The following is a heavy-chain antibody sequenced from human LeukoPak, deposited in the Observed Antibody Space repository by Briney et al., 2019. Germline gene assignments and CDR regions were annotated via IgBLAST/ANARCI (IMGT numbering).Heavy chain of an antibody. CDR1: GGTFSSYA. Sequence: ASVKVSCKASGGTFSSYAISWVRQAPGQGLEWMGGIIPIFGTANYAQKFQGRVTITADESTSTAYMELSSLRSEDTAVYYCARAETYYYDSSADAFDIWGQGTMVTVSS. V-gene: IGHV1-69*13. CDR2: IIPIFGTA. CDR3: ARAETYYYDSSADAFDI. J-gene: IGHJ3*02. D-gene: IGHD3-22*01.